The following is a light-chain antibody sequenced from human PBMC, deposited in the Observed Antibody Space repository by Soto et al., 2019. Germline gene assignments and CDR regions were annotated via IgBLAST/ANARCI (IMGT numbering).Light chain of an antibody. Sequence: QCVLTQPSSVSGYPGQSITISSTGTSSDVGGYNYVSWYQQHPGKAPKLMIYDVSNRPSGVSNRFSGSKSGNTASLTISGLQAEDEADYYCSSYTSSSTLYVFGTGTKVTVL. CDR2: DVS. V-gene: IGLV2-14*01. J-gene: IGLJ1*01. CDR1: SSDVGGYNY. CDR3: SSYTSSSTLYV.